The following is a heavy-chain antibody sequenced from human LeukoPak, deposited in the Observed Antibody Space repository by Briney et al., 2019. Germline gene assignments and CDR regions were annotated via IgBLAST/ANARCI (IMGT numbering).Heavy chain of an antibody. CDR2: IIPIFGTA. CDR3: AREIAAAGHTTITNYYYGMDV. J-gene: IGHJ6*02. D-gene: IGHD6-13*01. CDR1: GGTFSSYA. Sequence: SVTVSCKASGGTFSSYAISWVRQAPGQGLEWMGGIIPIFGTANYAQKFQGRVTITADESTSTAYMELSSLRSEDTAVYYCAREIAAAGHTTITNYYYGMDVWGQGTTVTVSS. V-gene: IGHV1-69*13.